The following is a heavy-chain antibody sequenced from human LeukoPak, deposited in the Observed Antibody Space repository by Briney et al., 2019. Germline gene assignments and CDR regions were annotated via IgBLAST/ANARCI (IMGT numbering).Heavy chain of an antibody. CDR3: AADSSGYYFVYAFDI. Sequence: GASVKVSCKASGFTFTSSAMQWVRQARGQRLEWIGWIVVGSGNTNYTQKFQERVTITRDMSTSTAYMELSSLRSEDTAVYYCAADSSGYYFVYAFDIWGQGTMVTVSS. D-gene: IGHD3-22*01. CDR2: IVVGSGNT. V-gene: IGHV1-58*02. J-gene: IGHJ3*02. CDR1: GFTFTSSA.